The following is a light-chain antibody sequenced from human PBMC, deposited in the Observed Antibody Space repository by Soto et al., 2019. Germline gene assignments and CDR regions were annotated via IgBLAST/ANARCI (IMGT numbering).Light chain of an antibody. CDR2: AAS. J-gene: IGKJ1*01. Sequence: DIVLTQSPGTLSLSPGERATLSCRASQSVSSSYLAWYQQKPGQAPRLLIYAASNRATGIPARFSGSGSGTDFTLTISRLEPEDFAVYFCQQYGDSPTFGLGTKVDIK. V-gene: IGKV3-20*01. CDR3: QQYGDSPT. CDR1: QSVSSSY.